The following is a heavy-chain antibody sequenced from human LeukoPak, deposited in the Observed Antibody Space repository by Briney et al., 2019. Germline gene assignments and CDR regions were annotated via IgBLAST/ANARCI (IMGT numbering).Heavy chain of an antibody. J-gene: IGHJ4*02. Sequence: ASVKVSCKASGYTFTIYGISWVRQAPGQGLEWMGWIQPYSGNTNYAQKPQGRVTMTTDTATSTAYMYLRSLRSVDAAVYYCARDGSSSWYTSWGQGTLVTVSS. D-gene: IGHD6-13*01. V-gene: IGHV1-18*04. CDR1: GYTFTIYG. CDR2: IQPYSGNT. CDR3: ARDGSSSWYTS.